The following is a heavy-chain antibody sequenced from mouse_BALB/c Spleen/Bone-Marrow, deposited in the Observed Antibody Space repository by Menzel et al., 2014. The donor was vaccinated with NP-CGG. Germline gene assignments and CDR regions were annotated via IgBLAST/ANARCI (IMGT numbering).Heavy chain of an antibody. CDR2: ISSGSSTI. Sequence: EVMLVESGGGLAQPGGSRKLSCAASGFTFSSFGMHWVRQAPEKGLEWVAYISSGSSTIYYADTVKGRFTTSRDNPKNTLFLQMTSLRSEDTAMYYCVRSYDSYAMAFWGQGTSVTVSS. CDR1: GFTFSSFG. D-gene: IGHD2-10*02. J-gene: IGHJ4*01. V-gene: IGHV5-17*02. CDR3: VRSYDSYAMAF.